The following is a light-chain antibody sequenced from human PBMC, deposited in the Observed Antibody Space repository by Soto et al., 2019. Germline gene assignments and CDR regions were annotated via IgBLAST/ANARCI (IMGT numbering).Light chain of an antibody. V-gene: IGKV3-11*01. Sequence: EIVLTQSPATLSLSPGERATLSCRASQSVSSYLAWYQQKPGQAPRLLIYDASHRATGIPARFSGSGSGTDVTLPISSLEPEDFAVYYCQHRPAWPPVCTFGQGNKLEIK. CDR3: QHRPAWPPVCT. J-gene: IGKJ2*02. CDR1: QSVSSY. CDR2: DAS.